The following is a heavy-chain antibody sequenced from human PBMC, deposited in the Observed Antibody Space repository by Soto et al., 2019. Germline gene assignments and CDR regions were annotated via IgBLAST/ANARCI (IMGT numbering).Heavy chain of an antibody. CDR2: INHSGNT. CDR3: ARHHVRGRTIAGAAEF. D-gene: IGHD6-13*01. CDR1: GGSFSGYY. V-gene: IGHV4-34*01. Sequence: SETLSLTCAVYGGSFSGYYWSWIRQPPGKGLEWIGEINHSGNTNYNPSLKSRVTISVDTSKNQLFLNLSSVTAADTAMYYCARHHVRGRTIAGAAEFWGQGTLVTSPQ. J-gene: IGHJ4*02.